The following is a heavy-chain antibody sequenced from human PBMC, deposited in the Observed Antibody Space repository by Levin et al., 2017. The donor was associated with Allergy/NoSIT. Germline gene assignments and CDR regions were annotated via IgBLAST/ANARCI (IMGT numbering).Heavy chain of an antibody. V-gene: IGHV3-73*01. CDR3: TSLDTEDY. D-gene: IGHD5-18*01. CDR2: IRSKANNYAT. CDR1: GFTFSGFT. Sequence: SGGSLRLSCAASGFTFSGFTMHWVRQASGKGLEWVGRIRSKANNYATAYAASVKGRFTISRDDSRDTAYLQMSSLKTEDTAVYYCTSLDTEDYWGQGTLVTVSS. J-gene: IGHJ4*02.